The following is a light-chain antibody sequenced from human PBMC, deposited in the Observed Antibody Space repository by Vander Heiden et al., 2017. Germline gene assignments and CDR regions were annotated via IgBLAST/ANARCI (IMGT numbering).Light chain of an antibody. Sequence: QSVLTQPPSVSGAPGQRFTISCHGRSSNLGSGYDVHWYRQVPRTAPSLLIYGNNNRPSGVPDRFSGSKSGTSASLAITGLQAEDEADYYCQSYDTSMSTSNWVFGGGTKLTVL. CDR2: GNN. V-gene: IGLV1-40*01. CDR3: QSYDTSMSTSNWV. J-gene: IGLJ3*02. CDR1: SSNLGSGYD.